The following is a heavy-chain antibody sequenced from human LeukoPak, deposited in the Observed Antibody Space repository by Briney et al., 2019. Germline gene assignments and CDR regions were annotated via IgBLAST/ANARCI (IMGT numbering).Heavy chain of an antibody. D-gene: IGHD3-22*01. CDR1: GFTFSSYE. CDR2: ISSSGSTI. V-gene: IGHV3-48*03. J-gene: IGHJ4*02. CDR3: ARVLYDSSGYLDY. Sequence: GGSLRLSCAASGFTFSSYEMNGVRQAPGKGLEWVSYISSSGSTIYYADSVKGRFTISRDNAKNSLYLQMNSLRAEDTAVYYCARVLYDSSGYLDYWGQGTLVTVSS.